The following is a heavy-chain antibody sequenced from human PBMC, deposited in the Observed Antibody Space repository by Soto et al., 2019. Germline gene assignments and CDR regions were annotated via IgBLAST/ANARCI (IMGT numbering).Heavy chain of an antibody. D-gene: IGHD7-27*01. CDR3: ARIWGPYYYGMDV. Sequence: QVTLKESGPVLVKPTETLTLTCTVSGFSLSNARMGVSWSRQPPGKALEWLAQIFSNDEKSYSTSLKSRITISKDTSKSQVVLTMTTMDPVDTATYYCARIWGPYYYGMDVWGQGTTVTVSS. CDR2: IFSNDEK. CDR1: GFSLSNARMG. J-gene: IGHJ6*02. V-gene: IGHV2-26*01.